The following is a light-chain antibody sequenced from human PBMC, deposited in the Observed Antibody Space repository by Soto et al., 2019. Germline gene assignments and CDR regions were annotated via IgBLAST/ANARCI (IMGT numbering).Light chain of an antibody. CDR3: QQYGSSPPLT. J-gene: IGKJ4*01. CDR2: DAS. Sequence: EIVLTQSPATLSLSPGERATLSCRASQSISYNLAWYRQKPGQAPRLLIYDASNRATGVPARFSGSGSGTDFTLSISSLEPEDFAVYYCQQYGSSPPLTFGGGTKVEIK. V-gene: IGKV3-11*01. CDR1: QSISYN.